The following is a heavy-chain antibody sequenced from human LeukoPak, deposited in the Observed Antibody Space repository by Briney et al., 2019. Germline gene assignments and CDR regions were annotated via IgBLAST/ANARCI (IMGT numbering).Heavy chain of an antibody. CDR3: ARIRMITFGGVIDY. Sequence: SETLSLTCTVSGGSISSGDYYWSWIRQPPGTGLEWIRYIYYSGSTYYNPSLKSRVTISVDTSKNQFSLKLSSVTAADTAVYYCARIRMITFGGVIDYWGQGTLVTVSS. CDR1: GGSISSGDYY. V-gene: IGHV4-30-4*08. CDR2: IYYSGST. D-gene: IGHD3-16*01. J-gene: IGHJ4*02.